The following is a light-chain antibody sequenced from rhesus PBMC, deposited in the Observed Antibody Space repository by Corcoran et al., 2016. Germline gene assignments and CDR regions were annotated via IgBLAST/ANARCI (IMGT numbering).Light chain of an antibody. Sequence: DIQMTQSPSSLSASVGDTVTITCRASQSISSWLAWYQQQPGKAPKLLIYKASSLQSGVPSRFSGSGSGTDFTLTISSLQPEDVATYYCLQDSSSPLTFGGGTKGEIK. J-gene: IGKJ4*01. V-gene: IGKV1-22*01. CDR1: QSISSW. CDR2: KAS. CDR3: LQDSSSPLT.